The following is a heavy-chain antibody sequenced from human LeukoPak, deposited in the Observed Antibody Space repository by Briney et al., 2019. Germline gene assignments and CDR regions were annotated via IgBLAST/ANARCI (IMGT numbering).Heavy chain of an antibody. CDR1: GFTFSSYA. D-gene: IGHD3-10*01. CDR2: ISGSGDNT. Sequence: GGSLRLSCAASGFTFSSYAMSWVRQAPGKGLEWVSGISGSGDNTYYADSVKGRFTISRDNSKNTLYLQMNSLGAEDTAVYYCAKSAVVRGTTGTFDYWGQGTLVTVSS. J-gene: IGHJ4*02. CDR3: AKSAVVRGTTGTFDY. V-gene: IGHV3-23*01.